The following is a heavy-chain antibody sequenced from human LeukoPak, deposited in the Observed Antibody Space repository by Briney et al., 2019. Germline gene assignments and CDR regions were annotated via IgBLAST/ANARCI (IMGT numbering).Heavy chain of an antibody. CDR3: ARAMFGGVIVPDY. D-gene: IGHD3-16*02. J-gene: IGHJ4*02. V-gene: IGHV3-21*01. CDR1: GFTFSSYS. CDR2: ISSSSSYI. Sequence: PGGSLRLSCAASGFTFSSYSMNWVRQAPGKGLEWVSSISSSSSYIYYADSVKGRFTISRDNAKNSLYLQMNSLRAEDTAVYYCARAMFGGVIVPDYWGQGTLVTVSS.